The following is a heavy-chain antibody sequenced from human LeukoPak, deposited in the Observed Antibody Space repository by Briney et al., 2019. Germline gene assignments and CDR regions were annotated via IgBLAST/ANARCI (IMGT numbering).Heavy chain of an antibody. V-gene: IGHV4-59*08. J-gene: IGHJ5*02. CDR3: ARQSGHHYDNNKYWYNLFDP. CDR1: DGSINNDY. CDR2: VYYTGST. Sequence: SETLSLTCTVSDGSINNDYWSWIRQSPGKGLEGIGYVYYTGSTNYNPSLQSRVTISIETSKTQFSLKLNSVTAADTAIYYRARQSGHHYDNNKYWYNLFDPWGQGILVTVSS. D-gene: IGHD3-22*01.